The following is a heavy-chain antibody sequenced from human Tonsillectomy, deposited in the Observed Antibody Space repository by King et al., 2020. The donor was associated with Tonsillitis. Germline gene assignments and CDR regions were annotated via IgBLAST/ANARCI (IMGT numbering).Heavy chain of an antibody. J-gene: IGHJ4*02. Sequence: VQLVESGGGLVQPGRSLRLSCTASGFTFDDYAMHWVRQAPGKGLEGVAGINWNSDKIDYADSVKGRFTISRDNAKNSLYLQMNSLRGEDTAFFYCSKGARSTLTTPVFDYWGQGTLVTVSS. D-gene: IGHD4-11*01. V-gene: IGHV3-9*01. CDR1: GFTFDDYA. CDR3: SKGARSTLTTPVFDY. CDR2: INWNSDKI.